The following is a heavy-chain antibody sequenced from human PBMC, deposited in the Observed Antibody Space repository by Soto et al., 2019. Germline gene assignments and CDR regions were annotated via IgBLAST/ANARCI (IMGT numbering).Heavy chain of an antibody. CDR2: INAGNGNT. V-gene: IGHV1-3*01. Sequence: ASVKVSCKASGYTFSTYAMHWVRQAPGQRLEWMRWINAGNGNTKYSQKFQGRVTITRDTSASTAYMELSSLRSEDTAVYYCARAPSWWYFDLWGRGTLVTVSS. CDR3: ARAPSWWYFDL. J-gene: IGHJ2*01. CDR1: GYTFSTYA.